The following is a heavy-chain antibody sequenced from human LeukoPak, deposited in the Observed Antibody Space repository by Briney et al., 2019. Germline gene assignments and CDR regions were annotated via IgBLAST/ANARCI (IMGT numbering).Heavy chain of an antibody. CDR2: MYYSGIT. D-gene: IGHD5-24*01. J-gene: IGHJ4*02. CDR1: GGSISNSSYY. Sequence: SETLSLTCTVSGGSISNSSYYWGWIRQPPGKGLEWIVSMYYSGITSDNPSLNSLATISVETSKNQFSLKLSSVTAADTAVYYCARHGRMGTINPSYWGQGTLVTVSS. CDR3: ARHGRMGTINPSY. V-gene: IGHV4-39*01.